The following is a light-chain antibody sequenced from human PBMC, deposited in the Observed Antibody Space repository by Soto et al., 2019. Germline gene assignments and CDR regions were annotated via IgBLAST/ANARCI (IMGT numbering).Light chain of an antibody. CDR3: NSYTSSGTYV. J-gene: IGLJ1*01. V-gene: IGLV2-18*02. CDR1: SSDVGSYNR. Sequence: QSALAQAPSVSGSPGQSVTISCTGTSSDVGSYNRVSWYQQPPRTAPNLMIYEVSNRPSGVPDRFSGSKSGNTASLTISGLQAEDEADYYCNSYTSSGTYVFGTGTKATVL. CDR2: EVS.